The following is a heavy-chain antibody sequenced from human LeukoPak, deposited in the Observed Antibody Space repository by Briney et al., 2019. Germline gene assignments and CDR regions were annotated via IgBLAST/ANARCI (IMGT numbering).Heavy chain of an antibody. J-gene: IGHJ4*02. V-gene: IGHV4-39*07. CDR3: ARDGDNWNGFFDY. CDR2: IYYSGST. Sequence: SETLSLTCTVSGGSISSSSYYWGWIRQPPGKGLEWIGSIYYSGSTYYNPSLKSRVTISVDTSKNQFSLKLSSVTAADTAVYYCARDGDNWNGFFDYWGQGTLVTVSS. D-gene: IGHD1-1*01. CDR1: GGSISSSSYY.